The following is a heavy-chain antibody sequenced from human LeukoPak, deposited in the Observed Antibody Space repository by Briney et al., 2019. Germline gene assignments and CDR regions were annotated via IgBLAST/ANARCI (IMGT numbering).Heavy chain of an antibody. CDR3: ARRGVYGAYDAFDI. D-gene: IGHD4-17*01. J-gene: IGHJ3*02. V-gene: IGHV4-59*13. CDR1: GGSISIYY. CDR2: IYYSGST. Sequence: PSETLSPTCTVSGGSISIYYWSWIRQPPGKGLEWVGYIYYSGSTNYNPSLKSRVTISVDTSKNQFSLKLSSVTAADTAVYYCARRGVYGAYDAFDIWGQGTMVTVSS.